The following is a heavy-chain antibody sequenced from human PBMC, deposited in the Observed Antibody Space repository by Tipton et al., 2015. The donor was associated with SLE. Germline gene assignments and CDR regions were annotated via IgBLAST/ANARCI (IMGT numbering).Heavy chain of an antibody. D-gene: IGHD6-25*01. V-gene: IGHV4-39*07. CDR3: AVCSSGPFYFDY. CDR1: GGSISGSNYY. J-gene: IGHJ4*02. Sequence: TLSLTCTVSGGSISGSNYYWDWIRQPPGKGPEWIGRITNSGNTYYNPSLKSRVTLSIDTSRNQFSLNLNSLTAADTALYYCAVCSSGPFYFDYWGQGTLVTVSS. CDR2: ITNSGNT.